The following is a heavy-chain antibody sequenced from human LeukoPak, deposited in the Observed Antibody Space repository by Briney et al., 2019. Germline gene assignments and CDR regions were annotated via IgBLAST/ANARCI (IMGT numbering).Heavy chain of an antibody. CDR2: ISSSSSYI. CDR3: ARLSAGSGA. CDR1: GFTFSSYS. V-gene: IGHV3-21*01. D-gene: IGHD3-10*01. Sequence: GGSLRLSCAASGFTFSSYSMNWVRQAPGKGLEWVSSISSSSSYIYYADSVKGRLTISRDNAKNSLYLQMNSLGAEDTAVYYCARLSAGSGAWGQGTLVTVSS. J-gene: IGHJ5*02.